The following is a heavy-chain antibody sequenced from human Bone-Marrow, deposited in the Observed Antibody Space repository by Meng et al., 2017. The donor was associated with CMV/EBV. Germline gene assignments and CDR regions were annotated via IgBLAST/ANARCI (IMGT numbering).Heavy chain of an antibody. V-gene: IGHV4-34*01. CDR1: GGSFSGYY. J-gene: IGHJ4*02. CDR3: ARDKGPYDSSGTFDY. Sequence: PETLSLTCAVYGGSFSGYYWSWIRQLPGKGLEWIGEINHSGNTNYNPSLKSRVTISVDTSKNQFSLKLGSVTAGDTAVYYCARDKGPYDSSGTFDYWGQGTLVTVAS. CDR2: INHSGNT. D-gene: IGHD3-22*01.